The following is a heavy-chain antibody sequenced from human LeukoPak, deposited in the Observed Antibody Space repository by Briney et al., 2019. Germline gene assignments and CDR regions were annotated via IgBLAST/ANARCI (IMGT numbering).Heavy chain of an antibody. D-gene: IGHD2-2*01. CDR3: ARGGVVPAAIGVYFDY. Sequence: GASVKVSCKASGDTFSSYAINWVRQAPGQGPEWMGRIIPILGIANYAQKFQGRVTITADKSTSTAYMELSSLRSEDTAVYYCARGGVVPAAIGVYFDYWGQGTLVTVSS. CDR2: IIPILGIA. J-gene: IGHJ4*02. V-gene: IGHV1-69*04. CDR1: GDTFSSYA.